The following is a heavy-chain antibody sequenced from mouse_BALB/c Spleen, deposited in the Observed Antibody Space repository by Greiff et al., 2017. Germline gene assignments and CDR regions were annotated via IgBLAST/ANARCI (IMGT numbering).Heavy chain of an antibody. CDR3: AEDPTYYDYDRGFAY. J-gene: IGHJ3*01. CDR2: INPSSGYT. D-gene: IGHD2-4*01. Sequence: QVQLKQSGAELARPGASVKMSCKASGYTFTSYTMHWVKQRPGQGLEWIGYINPSSGYTNYNQKFKDKATLTADKSSSTAYMQLSSLTSEDSAVYYCAEDPTYYDYDRGFAYWGQGTLVTVSA. CDR1: GYTFTSYT. V-gene: IGHV1-4*01.